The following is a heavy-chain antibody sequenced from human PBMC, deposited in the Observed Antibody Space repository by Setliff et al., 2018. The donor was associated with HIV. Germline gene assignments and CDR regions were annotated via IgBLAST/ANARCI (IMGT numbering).Heavy chain of an antibody. CDR2: ISAHNGRI. J-gene: IGHJ5*02. Sequence: ASVKVSCKASGYTFSDYGISWVRQAPGQGLEWMGWISAHNGRINYAQKFQGRVTMTTDRSTSTAYMELRSLRSDDTAVYYCARDVGRDGYCFDPWGQGTLVTVSS. CDR1: GYTFSDYG. V-gene: IGHV1-18*01. CDR3: ARDVGRDGYCFDP. D-gene: IGHD2-15*01.